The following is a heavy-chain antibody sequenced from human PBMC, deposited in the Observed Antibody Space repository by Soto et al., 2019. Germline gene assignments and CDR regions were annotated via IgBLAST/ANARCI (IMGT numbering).Heavy chain of an antibody. Sequence: SLRLSCAASGFTFSSYGMHWVRQAPGKGLEWVAVISYDGSNKYYADSVKGRFTISRDNSKNTLYLQMNSLRAEDTAVYYCANEDTAMAGGLDYWGQGTLVTVSS. CDR3: ANEDTAMAGGLDY. V-gene: IGHV3-30*18. CDR1: GFTFSSYG. D-gene: IGHD5-18*01. CDR2: ISYDGSNK. J-gene: IGHJ4*02.